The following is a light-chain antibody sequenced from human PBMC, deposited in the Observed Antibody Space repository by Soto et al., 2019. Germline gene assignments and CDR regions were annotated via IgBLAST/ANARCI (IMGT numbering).Light chain of an antibody. J-gene: IGKJ2*01. CDR1: QSLVHSDGNTH. Sequence: DVVMTQSPLSLPVTLGQPASISCSSTQSLVHSDGNTHLNWFQQRPGQSPRRLICKVSNRDSGVPDRFSGSASGTDFTLKISRVEAEDVGVYYCMQGTHWPYTFGQGTKLEIK. CDR2: KVS. V-gene: IGKV2-30*02. CDR3: MQGTHWPYT.